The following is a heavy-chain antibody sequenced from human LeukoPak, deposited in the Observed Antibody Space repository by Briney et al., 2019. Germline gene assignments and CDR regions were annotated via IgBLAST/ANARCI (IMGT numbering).Heavy chain of an antibody. J-gene: IGHJ5*02. CDR3: ARLGDYGGNSNWFDP. CDR2: IYYSGST. V-gene: IGHV4-59*08. CDR1: GASINGYY. Sequence: SETLSLTCTVSGASINGYYWSWIRQPPGKGLEWIGYIYYSGSTNYNPSLKSRVTISVDTSKNQFSLKLSSVTAADTAVYYCARLGDYGGNSNWFDPWGQGTLVTVSS. D-gene: IGHD4-23*01.